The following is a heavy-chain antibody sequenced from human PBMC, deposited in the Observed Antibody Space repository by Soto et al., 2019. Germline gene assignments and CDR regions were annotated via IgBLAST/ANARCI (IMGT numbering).Heavy chain of an antibody. CDR2: ISAYNGNT. D-gene: IGHD3-3*01. V-gene: IGHV1-18*01. CDR1: GYTFTSYG. J-gene: IGHJ4*02. CDR3: ARDTHRFDFWSGYSTFDY. Sequence: ASVKVSCKASGYTFTSYGISWVRQAPGQGLEWMGWISAYNGNTNYAQKLQGRVTMTTDTSTSTAYMELRSLRSDDTAVYYCARDTHRFDFWSGYSTFDYWGQGTLVTVSS.